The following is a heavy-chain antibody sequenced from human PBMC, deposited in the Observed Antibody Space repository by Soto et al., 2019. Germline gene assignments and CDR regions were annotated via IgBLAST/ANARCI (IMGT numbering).Heavy chain of an antibody. V-gene: IGHV3-23*01. Sequence: SLRLSCAASGFTFSSYAMSWVRQAPGKGLEWVSAISGSGGSTYYADSVKGRFTISRDNSKNTLYLQMNSLRAEDTAVYYCAKDLHLITIFGVVMRTWFDPWGQGTLVTVSS. CDR1: GFTFSSYA. CDR2: ISGSGGST. J-gene: IGHJ5*02. D-gene: IGHD3-3*01. CDR3: AKDLHLITIFGVVMRTWFDP.